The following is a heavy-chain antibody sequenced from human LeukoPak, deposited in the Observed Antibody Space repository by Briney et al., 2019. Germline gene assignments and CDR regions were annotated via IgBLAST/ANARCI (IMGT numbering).Heavy chain of an antibody. V-gene: IGHV3-23*01. Sequence: GGSLRLSCAASGFTFSSYAMSWVRQAPGKGLEWVSAISSSGGSTYYADSVKGRFTISRDDSKKTLYLQMNSLRAEDTAVYYCAKTVVPAAIEYYFDYWGQGTLVTVSS. CDR3: AKTVVPAAIEYYFDY. CDR1: GFTFSSYA. D-gene: IGHD2-2*01. CDR2: ISSSGGST. J-gene: IGHJ4*02.